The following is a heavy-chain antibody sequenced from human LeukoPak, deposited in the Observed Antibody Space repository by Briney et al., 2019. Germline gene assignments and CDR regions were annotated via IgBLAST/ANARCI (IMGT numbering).Heavy chain of an antibody. CDR2: IIPIVGTA. J-gene: IGHJ6*03. D-gene: IGHD3-3*01. CDR1: GGTFSSYA. Sequence: ASVKVSCKASGGTFSSYAISWVRQAPGQGLEWMGGIIPIVGTANYAQKFQRRVTITADESTSTAYMELSSLRSEDTAVYYCARGSLRFLEWLPTNYYYYYMDVWGKGTTVTVSS. CDR3: ARGSLRFLEWLPTNYYYYYMDV. V-gene: IGHV1-69*01.